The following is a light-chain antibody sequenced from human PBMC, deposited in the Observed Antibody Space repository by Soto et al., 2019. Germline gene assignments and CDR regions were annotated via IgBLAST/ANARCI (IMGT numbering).Light chain of an antibody. J-gene: IGKJ1*01. CDR3: QQTYSTPQT. CDR1: QTVSDY. CDR2: LTS. Sequence: DIQMTQSPSSLSASVGDRVTITCRASQTVSDYLNWYQQKPGNAPKLLLYLTSTLQTGVPSTFSGSGSGTDFTLIISSLQPEDFATYYCQQTYSTPQTFGQGTKVEI. V-gene: IGKV1-39*01.